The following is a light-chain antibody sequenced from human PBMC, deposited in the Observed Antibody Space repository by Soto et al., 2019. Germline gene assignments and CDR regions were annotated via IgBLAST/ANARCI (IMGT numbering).Light chain of an antibody. J-gene: IGLJ2*01. CDR1: SRDVGGYNY. CDR3: SSYISSSTLV. Sequence: QSVLTQPASVSGSPGQSITISCTGTSRDVGGYNYVSWYQLHPGKAPKLILYEVSNRPSGVSNRFSGSKSGNTASLTISGLQAEDEADYYCSSYISSSTLVFGGGTKLTVL. V-gene: IGLV2-14*01. CDR2: EVS.